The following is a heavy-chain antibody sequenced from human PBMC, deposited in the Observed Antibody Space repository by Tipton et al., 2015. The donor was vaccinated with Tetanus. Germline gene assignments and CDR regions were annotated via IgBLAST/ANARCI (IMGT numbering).Heavy chain of an antibody. CDR1: GYTFTHYG. V-gene: IGHV1-18*01. D-gene: IGHD6-19*01. CDR2: ISPFNNNI. J-gene: IGHJ1*01. Sequence: QLVQSGAEVKKPGASVKVSCKASGYTFTHYGVNWVRQAPGQGLEWMGWISPFNNNINYAEKFQGRLTMTTDRSTSAVYMELRSLVSDDTAVYYCGRGRGLGPHEFFEHWGQGTLVTVSS. CDR3: GRGRGLGPHEFFEH.